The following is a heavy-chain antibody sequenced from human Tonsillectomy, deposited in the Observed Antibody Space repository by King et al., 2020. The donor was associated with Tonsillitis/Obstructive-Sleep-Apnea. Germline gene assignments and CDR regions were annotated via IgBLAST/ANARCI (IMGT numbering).Heavy chain of an antibody. D-gene: IGHD3-3*01. V-gene: IGHV7-4-1*02. J-gene: IGHJ5*02. CDR2: INTNTGNP. Sequence: QLVQSGSELKKPGASVKVSSKASGYTFTSFPMNWVRQAPGQGLEWMGWINTNTGNPRYAQGFTGRFVFSLDTSISTTYLQISSLQAEDTAVYYCARGAGDFWSGPINWFDPWGQGTLVTVSS. CDR1: GYTFTSFP. CDR3: ARGAGDFWSGPINWFDP.